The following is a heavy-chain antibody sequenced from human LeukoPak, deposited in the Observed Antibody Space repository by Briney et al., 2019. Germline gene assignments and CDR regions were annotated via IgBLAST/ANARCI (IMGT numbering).Heavy chain of an antibody. CDR3: AKDLGGIHYFDY. J-gene: IGHJ4*02. CDR2: ISYDGSNT. CDR1: GFTFSSYG. Sequence: PGRSRRLSCAASGFTFSSYGMHWVRQAPGKGLEWVAIISYDGSNTYYADSVKGRFTISRDNSKNTLYLQMNSLRPEDTAVYYCAKDLGGIHYFDYWGQGTLVSVSS. V-gene: IGHV3-30*18.